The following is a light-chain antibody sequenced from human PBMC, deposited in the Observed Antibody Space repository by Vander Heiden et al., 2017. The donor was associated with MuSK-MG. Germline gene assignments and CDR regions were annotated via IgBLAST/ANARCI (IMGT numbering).Light chain of an antibody. V-gene: IGLV6-57*03. Sequence: FMLPPPPSVSESPGKTVNIACSRSRGSIVSNYVQWYQQRPGSGTTTVSFEVNQRPSGVPDRCEGFMDSSSNQSCPNTARLKAEGEACEYWQSCDRKNQGVFGGGTKLTVL. CDR3: QSCDRKNQGV. J-gene: IGLJ2*01. CDR1: RGSIVSNY. CDR2: EVN.